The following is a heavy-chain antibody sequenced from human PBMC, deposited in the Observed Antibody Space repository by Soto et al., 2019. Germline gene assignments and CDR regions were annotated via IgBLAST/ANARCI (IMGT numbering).Heavy chain of an antibody. Sequence: QVQLQEPGPGLVKPSGALSLTCAVSGGSISSSNWWSWVRQPPGKGLQWVGEIYHSGSTNYNPSLKSRVTISVDKPKNHCSLKLSSVTAADTALYYCARAPSAFDIWGQGTMVTVSS. CDR3: ARAPSAFDI. CDR1: GGSISSSNW. CDR2: IYHSGST. V-gene: IGHV4-4*02. J-gene: IGHJ3*02.